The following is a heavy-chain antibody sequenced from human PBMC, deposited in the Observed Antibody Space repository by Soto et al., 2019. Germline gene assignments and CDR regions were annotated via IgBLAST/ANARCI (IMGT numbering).Heavy chain of an antibody. D-gene: IGHD3-3*01. Sequence: GGSLRLSCAASGFTFSRYWMHWVRQAPGKGLVWVSRINSDGSSTSYADPVKGRFTISRDNAKNTLYLQMNSMRAEDTAVYYCARDRFLEWLLPNYGMDVWGQGTTVTVSS. CDR2: INSDGSST. CDR1: GFTFSRYW. J-gene: IGHJ6*02. CDR3: ARDRFLEWLLPNYGMDV. V-gene: IGHV3-74*01.